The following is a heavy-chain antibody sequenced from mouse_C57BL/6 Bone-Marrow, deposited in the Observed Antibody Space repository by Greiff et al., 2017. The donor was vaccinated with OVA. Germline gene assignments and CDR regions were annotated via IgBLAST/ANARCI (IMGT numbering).Heavy chain of an antibody. CDR2: INPSSGYT. Sequence: VQLQQSGAELAKPGASVKLSCKASGYTFTSYWMHWVKQRPGQGLEWIGYINPSSGYTKYNQKFKDKATLTADKSSGTAYMQLSSLTYEDSAVYYCAWRYYADYWGQGTTLTVSS. D-gene: IGHD1-1*02. CDR3: AWRYYADY. CDR1: GYTFTSYW. V-gene: IGHV1-7*01. J-gene: IGHJ2*01.